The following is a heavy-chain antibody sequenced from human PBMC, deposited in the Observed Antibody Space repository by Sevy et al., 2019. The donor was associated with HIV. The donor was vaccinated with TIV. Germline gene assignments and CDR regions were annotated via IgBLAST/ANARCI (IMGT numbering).Heavy chain of an antibody. CDR2: VHSDDTT. Sequence: GGSLRLSCAASGFTVNSNYMTWVRRAPGKGLEGVSVVHSDDTTYNADSVKDRFTISSDNFKNTLYLHMSSLRAEDTAVYYSARGKSGYGYALNYWGQGTLVTVSS. CDR1: GFTVNSNY. V-gene: IGHV3-66*01. CDR3: ARGKSGYGYALNY. J-gene: IGHJ4*02. D-gene: IGHD5-18*01.